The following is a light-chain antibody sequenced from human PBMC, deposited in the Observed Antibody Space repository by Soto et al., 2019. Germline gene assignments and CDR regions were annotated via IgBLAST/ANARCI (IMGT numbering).Light chain of an antibody. V-gene: IGLV2-11*01. CDR3: CSYAGSYTVM. CDR1: SSDVGGYNY. Sequence: QSVLTQPASVSGSPGQSITISCTGTSSDVGGYNYVSWYQHHPGKAPKLMIYDVSNRPSGVPDRFSGSKSGNTASLTISGLQAEDEADYYCCSYAGSYTVMFDGGTKVTVL. CDR2: DVS. J-gene: IGLJ3*02.